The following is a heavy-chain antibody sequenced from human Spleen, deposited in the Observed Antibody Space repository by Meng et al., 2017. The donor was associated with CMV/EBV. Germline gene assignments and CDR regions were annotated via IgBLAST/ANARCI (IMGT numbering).Heavy chain of an antibody. CDR1: GGSISSGGYY. V-gene: IGHV4-31*03. D-gene: IGHD3-9*01. CDR2: IHYSGGT. Sequence: TLSLTCTVSGGSISSGGYYWTWVRQHPGKGLEWIGYIHYSGGTYDNPSLRSRVTISVDVFKNQFSLKLSSVTAADTAVYYCARLKVVDWIYYGMDVWGQGTTVTVSS. CDR3: ARLKVVDWIYYGMDV. J-gene: IGHJ6*02.